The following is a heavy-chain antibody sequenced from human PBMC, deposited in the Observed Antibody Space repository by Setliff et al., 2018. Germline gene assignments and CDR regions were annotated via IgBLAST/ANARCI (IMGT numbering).Heavy chain of an antibody. V-gene: IGHV1-18*01. CDR1: GYTFSRYG. CDR3: ARGPVDFVEVSAAAVFDF. D-gene: IGHD2-2*03. Sequence: GASVKVSCKASGYTFSRYGFSWVRQAPGQRLEGMGWISGSTDNKNYAQNFQGRLTVTTDTSTNTANMERRSLRSDDTAVYYCARGPVDFVEVSAAAVFDFWGQGTLVTVSS. CDR2: ISGSTDNK. J-gene: IGHJ4*02.